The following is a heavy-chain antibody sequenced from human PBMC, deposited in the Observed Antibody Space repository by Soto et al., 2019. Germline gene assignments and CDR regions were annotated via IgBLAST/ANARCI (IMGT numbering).Heavy chain of an antibody. J-gene: IGHJ4*02. V-gene: IGHV3-74*01. Sequence: GGSLRLSCAASGFTFSSYWMHWVRQAPGNGLVWVSRINSDGSSTFYADSVKGRFTISRDNAKNTLYLQMNSLRAEDTAVYYCASSLLTPFDYWGQGTLVTVSS. CDR2: INSDGSST. D-gene: IGHD7-27*01. CDR1: GFTFSSYW. CDR3: ASSLLTPFDY.